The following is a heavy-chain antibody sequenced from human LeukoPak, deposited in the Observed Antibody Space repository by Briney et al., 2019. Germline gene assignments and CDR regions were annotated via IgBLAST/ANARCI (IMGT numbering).Heavy chain of an antibody. Sequence: GGSLRLSCAASGFTFSNYWMSWVRQAPGKGLEWVANIKQDGSEKYYVVSVKGRFTISRDNAKNSLYLQMNSLRAEDTALYYCATVAVAHDYYYYCMDVWGKGTTVTVSS. CDR1: GFTFSNYW. CDR3: ATVAVAHDYYYYCMDV. V-gene: IGHV3-7*01. CDR2: IKQDGSEK. D-gene: IGHD6-19*01. J-gene: IGHJ6*03.